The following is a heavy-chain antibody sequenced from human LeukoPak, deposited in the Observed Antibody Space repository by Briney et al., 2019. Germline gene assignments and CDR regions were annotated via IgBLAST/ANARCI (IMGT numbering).Heavy chain of an antibody. J-gene: IGHJ6*02. CDR2: IMWRSGST. Sequence: GGSLRLSCAVSGFTSDDHAMHWVRQASGKGLEWVAGIMWRSGSTGYGDSVKGRFTISRDNAKKSLYLQMNGLRVEDTAFYYCTKDLTPGGADVWGQGTTVAVSS. CDR1: GFTSDDHA. D-gene: IGHD3-10*01. V-gene: IGHV3-9*02. CDR3: TKDLTPGGADV.